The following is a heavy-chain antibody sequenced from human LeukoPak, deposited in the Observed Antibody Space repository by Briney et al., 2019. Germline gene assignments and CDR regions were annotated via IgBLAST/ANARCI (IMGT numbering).Heavy chain of an antibody. Sequence: SETLSLTCTVSGGSTSSYYWSWIRQPPGKGLEWIGYIYYSGSTNYNPSLKSRVTISVDTSKNQFSLKLSSVTAADTAVYYCARHENGGYGAPKGLFDYWGQGTLVTVSS. J-gene: IGHJ4*02. V-gene: IGHV4-59*01. CDR3: ARHENGGYGAPKGLFDY. CDR1: GGSTSSYY. CDR2: IYYSGST. D-gene: IGHD4-17*01.